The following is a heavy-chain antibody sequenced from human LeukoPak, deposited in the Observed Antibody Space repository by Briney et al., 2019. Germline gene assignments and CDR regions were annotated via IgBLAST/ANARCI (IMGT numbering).Heavy chain of an antibody. CDR2: IKEDGSEI. Sequence: GGSLRLSCAASGFTFSSYWMSWVRQAPGKGLEWVANIKEDGSEIYYVDSVKGRFTISRDNAKNSLYLQLNSLRAEDTAVYYCARSPYDFWSAYLHYFDYRGQGTLVAVSS. CDR1: GFTFSSYW. V-gene: IGHV3-7*01. CDR3: ARSPYDFWSAYLHYFDY. D-gene: IGHD3-3*01. J-gene: IGHJ4*02.